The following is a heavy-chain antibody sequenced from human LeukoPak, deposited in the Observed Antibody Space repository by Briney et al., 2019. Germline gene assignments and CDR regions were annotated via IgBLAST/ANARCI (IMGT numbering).Heavy chain of an antibody. CDR1: GFTFSSYA. CDR3: ARNAGGNWDY. J-gene: IGHJ4*02. V-gene: IGHV3-30-3*01. D-gene: IGHD4-23*01. CDR2: ISYDGSNK. Sequence: GRSLRLSCAASGFTFSSYAMHWVRQAPGKGLEWVAVISYDGSNKYYADPVKGRFTISRDNSKNTLYPQMNSLRAEDTAVYYCARNAGGNWDYWRQGTLVSVSS.